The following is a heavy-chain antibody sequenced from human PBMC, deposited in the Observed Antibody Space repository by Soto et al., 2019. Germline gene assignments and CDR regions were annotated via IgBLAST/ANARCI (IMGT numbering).Heavy chain of an antibody. J-gene: IGHJ5*02. CDR1: GFTFSSYA. D-gene: IGHD3-10*01. CDR3: AKDPVRGVIIMSGPRWFDP. Sequence: EVQLLESGGGLVQPGGSLRLSCAASGFTFSSYAMSWVRQAPGKGLEWVSAISGSGGSTYYADSVKGRFAISRDNSKNTLYLQMNSLRAEDTAVYYCAKDPVRGVIIMSGPRWFDPWGQGTLVTVSS. CDR2: ISGSGGST. V-gene: IGHV3-23*01.